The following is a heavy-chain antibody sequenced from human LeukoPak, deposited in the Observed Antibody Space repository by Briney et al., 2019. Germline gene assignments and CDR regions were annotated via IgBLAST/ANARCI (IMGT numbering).Heavy chain of an antibody. CDR1: GFTFTHYT. D-gene: IGHD3-22*01. Sequence: ASVKVSCKASGFTFTHYTLNWVRQAPGQSLEWMGWINAGNGDTEYSPKFQGRVTFRRDTSASTAYMELNSLRSEDTAVYYCARVGAQGIVVVYMSYFDYWGQGTLVTVSS. J-gene: IGHJ4*02. CDR2: INAGNGDT. CDR3: ARVGAQGIVVVYMSYFDY. V-gene: IGHV1-3*01.